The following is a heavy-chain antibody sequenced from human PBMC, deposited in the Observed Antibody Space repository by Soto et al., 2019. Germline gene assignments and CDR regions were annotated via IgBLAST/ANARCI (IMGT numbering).Heavy chain of an antibody. Sequence: LSLTCTVSGGSISSGGYYWSWIRQHPGKGPEWIGYIYYSGSTYYNPSLKSRVTISVDTSKNQFSLKLSSVTAADTAVYYCASLYYDFWSGYSPFDYWGQGTLVTVSS. D-gene: IGHD3-3*01. V-gene: IGHV4-31*03. CDR2: IYYSGST. CDR3: ASLYYDFWSGYSPFDY. CDR1: GGSISSGGYY. J-gene: IGHJ4*02.